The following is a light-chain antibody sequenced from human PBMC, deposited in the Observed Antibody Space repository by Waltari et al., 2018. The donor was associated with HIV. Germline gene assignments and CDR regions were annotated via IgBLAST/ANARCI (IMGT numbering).Light chain of an antibody. J-gene: IGKJ2*01. CDR2: GAS. V-gene: IGKV3-20*01. CDR1: QSVSSSY. Sequence: EIVLTQSPGTLSLSPGERATLSCRASQSVSSSYLAWYQQKPGQAPRLLIYGASSRATGIPDRFSGSGSGKDFTLTISRLEPEDFAVYYCQQFGSSPQGSRVTFGQGTKLEIK. CDR3: QQFGSSPQGSRVT.